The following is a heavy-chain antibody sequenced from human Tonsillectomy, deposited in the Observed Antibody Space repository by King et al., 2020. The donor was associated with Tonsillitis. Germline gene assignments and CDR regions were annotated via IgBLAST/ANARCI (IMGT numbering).Heavy chain of an antibody. Sequence: QLVQSGGGLIQPGGSLRLSCAASGFTVSSNYMSWVRQAPGKGLEWVSVIYSGGSTYYADSVKGRFTISRDNSKNTLYLQMNSLRAEDTAVYYCARALLTGLHDAFDIWGQGTMVTVSS. V-gene: IGHV3-53*01. CDR2: IYSGGST. J-gene: IGHJ3*02. D-gene: IGHD7-27*01. CDR3: ARALLTGLHDAFDI. CDR1: GFTVSSNY.